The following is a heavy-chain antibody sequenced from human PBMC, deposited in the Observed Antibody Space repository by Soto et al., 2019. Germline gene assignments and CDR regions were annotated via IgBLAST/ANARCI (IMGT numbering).Heavy chain of an antibody. D-gene: IGHD3-10*01. CDR1: GGTFSSYT. J-gene: IGHJ4*02. Sequence: SVKVSCKASGGTFSSYTISWVRQAPGQGLEWMGRIIPILGIANYAQKFQGRVTITADKSTSTAYMELSSLRSEDTAVYYCASTMVRGVIVPLFDYWGQGTLVTVS. CDR3: ASTMVRGVIVPLFDY. CDR2: IIPILGIA. V-gene: IGHV1-69*02.